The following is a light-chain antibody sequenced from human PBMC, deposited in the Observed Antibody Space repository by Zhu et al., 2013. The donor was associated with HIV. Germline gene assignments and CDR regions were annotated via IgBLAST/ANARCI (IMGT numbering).Light chain of an antibody. V-gene: IGKV3D-15*01. Sequence: ENVLTQSPDTLSLSPGETATLSCRASQGVTSYLAWYQQKPGQAPRLLIHDASNRATGIPARFSGSGSGTEFTLTISSLQSEDFAVYYCQQYNTWPQTFGQGTKLEIK. J-gene: IGKJ2*01. CDR1: QGVTSY. CDR3: QQYNTWPQT. CDR2: DAS.